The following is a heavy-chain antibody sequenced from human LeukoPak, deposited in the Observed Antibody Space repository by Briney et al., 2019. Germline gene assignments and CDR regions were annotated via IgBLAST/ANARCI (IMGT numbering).Heavy chain of an antibody. D-gene: IGHD6-13*01. CDR1: GGTFSSYA. J-gene: IGHJ4*02. V-gene: IGHV1-69*13. Sequence: ASVKVSCKASGGTFSSYAISWVRQAPGQGLEWMGGIIPIFGTANYAQKFQGRVTITADESTSTAYMELSSLRSEDTAVYYCARGYKQPSYSSSWYPFDYWGQGTLVTVSS. CDR3: ARGYKQPSYSSSWYPFDY. CDR2: IIPIFGTA.